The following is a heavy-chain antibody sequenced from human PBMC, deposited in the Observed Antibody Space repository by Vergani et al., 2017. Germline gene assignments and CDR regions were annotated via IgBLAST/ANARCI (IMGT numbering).Heavy chain of an antibody. CDR1: GDTFSRYA. D-gene: IGHD3-10*01. V-gene: IGHV1-69*01. CDR3: AREGSGFEDYGSAYPKTDAFDI. J-gene: IGHJ3*02. CDR2: IIPIFGTA. Sequence: QVQLVQSGAEVKKPGSSVKVSCKASGDTFSRYAISWVRQAPGQGLEWMGGIIPIFGTANYAQKFQGRVTITADESTSTAYMELSSLRSEDTAVYYCAREGSGFEDYGSAYPKTDAFDIWGQGTMVTVSS.